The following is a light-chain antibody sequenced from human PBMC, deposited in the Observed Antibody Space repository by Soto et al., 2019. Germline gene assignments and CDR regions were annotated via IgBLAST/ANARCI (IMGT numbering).Light chain of an antibody. Sequence: EIVLTQSPATLSLSPGERATLSCRASQSVGSYFAWYQQKPGQAPRLLIYDAFSRATGIPARFSGSGSGTDCTLTISSLEPEDFAVYFCQQRSSWPLTFGGGTMVEIK. J-gene: IGKJ4*01. CDR1: QSVGSY. V-gene: IGKV3-11*01. CDR3: QQRSSWPLT. CDR2: DAF.